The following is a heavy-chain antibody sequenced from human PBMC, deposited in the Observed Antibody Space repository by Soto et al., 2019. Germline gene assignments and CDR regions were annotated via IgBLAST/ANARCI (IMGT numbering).Heavy chain of an antibody. CDR3: ASGHWCSGGSCYSVHPHFDD. Sequence: AVKVSCKSSGGTFSSYAISWVRQAPGQGLEWMGGIIPIFGTANYAQKFQGRVTITADESTSTAYMELSSLRSEDTAVYYCASGHWCSGGSCYSVHPHFDDWCPGTLVTVSS. D-gene: IGHD2-15*01. CDR2: IIPIFGTA. J-gene: IGHJ4*02. CDR1: GGTFSSYA. V-gene: IGHV1-69*13.